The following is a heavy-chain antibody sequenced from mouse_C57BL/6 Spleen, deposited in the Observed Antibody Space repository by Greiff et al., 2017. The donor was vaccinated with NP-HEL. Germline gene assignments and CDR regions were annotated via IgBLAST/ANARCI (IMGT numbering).Heavy chain of an antibody. J-gene: IGHJ2*01. D-gene: IGHD2-3*01. Sequence: VKLQESGPELVKPGASVKISCKASGYAFSSSWMNWVKQRPGKGLEWIGRIYPGDGDTNYNGKFKGKATLTADKSSSTAYMQLSSLTSEDSAVYFCARFYDGYYAGQGTTLTVSS. CDR2: IYPGDGDT. CDR1: GYAFSSSW. CDR3: ARFYDGYY. V-gene: IGHV1-82*01.